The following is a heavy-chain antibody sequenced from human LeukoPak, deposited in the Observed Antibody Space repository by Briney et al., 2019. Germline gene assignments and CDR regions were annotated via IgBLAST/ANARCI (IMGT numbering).Heavy chain of an antibody. D-gene: IGHD3-22*01. CDR3: ATLGAYYDHSGLRVFDI. J-gene: IGHJ3*02. V-gene: IGHV1-24*01. Sequence: ASVKVSCKLSGFSLTELPLHWVRQAPGKGLEWMGGFDREDDKRIYAQQFQGRITMSEDTPSDTTYMELSSLRSEDTAVYYCATLGAYYDHSGLRVFDIWGQGTLVIVSS. CDR1: GFSLTELP. CDR2: FDREDDKR.